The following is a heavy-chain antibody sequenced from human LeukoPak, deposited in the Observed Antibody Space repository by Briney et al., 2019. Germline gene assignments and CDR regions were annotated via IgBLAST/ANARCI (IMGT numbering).Heavy chain of an antibody. V-gene: IGHV3-21*01. CDR1: GFTFSSYS. D-gene: IGHD3-3*01. CDR2: ISSSSSYI. CDR3: ARPDYDYWSGSPGGHYMDV. Sequence: GGSLRLSCAASGFTFSSYSMNWVRQAPGKGLEWVSSISSSSSYIYYADSVKGRFTISRDNAKNSLYLQMNSLRAEDTAVYYCARPDYDYWSGSPGGHYMDVWGKGTTVTVSS. J-gene: IGHJ6*03.